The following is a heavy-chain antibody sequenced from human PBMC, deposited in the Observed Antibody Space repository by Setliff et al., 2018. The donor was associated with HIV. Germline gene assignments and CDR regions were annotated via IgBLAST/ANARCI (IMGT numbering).Heavy chain of an antibody. Sequence: ASVKVSCKASGYTFTSYGLSWVRQAPGQGLEWMGWISDYNSNTEYAQKFQGRVTMTADTSTDTAYRELSSLRSEDTAVYYCATVSHTNVAAHDAFNIWGQGTMVTV. D-gene: IGHD6-19*01. CDR2: ISDYNSNT. J-gene: IGHJ3*02. CDR3: ATVSHTNVAAHDAFNI. CDR1: GYTFTSYG. V-gene: IGHV1-18*01.